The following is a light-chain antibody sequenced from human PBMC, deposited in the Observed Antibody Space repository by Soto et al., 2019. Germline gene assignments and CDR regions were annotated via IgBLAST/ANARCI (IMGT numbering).Light chain of an antibody. CDR3: QSYDSSLSGYV. CDR1: SSNIGAGYD. Sequence: QSVLTQPPSVSGAPGQRVTISCTGSSSNIGAGYDVHWYQQLPGTAPKLLIYGNNNRPSEVPDRFSGSKSGTSASLAMTGLQAEDEAEYYCQSYDSSLSGYVFGTGTKLTVL. V-gene: IGLV1-40*01. J-gene: IGLJ1*01. CDR2: GNN.